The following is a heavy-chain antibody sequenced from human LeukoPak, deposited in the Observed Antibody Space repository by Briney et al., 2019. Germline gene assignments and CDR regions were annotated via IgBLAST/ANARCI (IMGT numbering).Heavy chain of an antibody. CDR2: IDPSDSYT. J-gene: IGHJ4*02. V-gene: IGHV5-10-1*01. CDR3: ARHRPSYRNSYASFDY. Sequence: GESLKISCKGSGSSFSTYWISWVRQKPGKGLEWMGRIDPSDSYTNYSPSFQGHVTISPDKSISTAYLQWSGLKASDTAMYYCARHRPSYRNSYASFDYWGQGTLVTVSS. CDR1: GSSFSTYW. D-gene: IGHD5-18*01.